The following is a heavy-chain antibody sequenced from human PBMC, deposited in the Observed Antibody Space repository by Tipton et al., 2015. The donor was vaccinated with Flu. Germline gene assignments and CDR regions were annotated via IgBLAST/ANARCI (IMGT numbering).Heavy chain of an antibody. CDR3: ARDARQMEYSSGWPDWYFDL. CDR1: GGTFSGYA. CDR2: IIPIFGTA. V-gene: IGHV1-69*06. D-gene: IGHD6-19*01. Sequence: QLVQSGAEVKKPGSSVKVPCKASGGTFSGYAISWVRQAPGQGLEWMGGIIPIFGTANYAQKFQGRVTITADKSTSTAYMELSSLRSEDTAVYYCARDARQMEYSSGWPDWYFDLWGRGTLVTVSS. J-gene: IGHJ2*01.